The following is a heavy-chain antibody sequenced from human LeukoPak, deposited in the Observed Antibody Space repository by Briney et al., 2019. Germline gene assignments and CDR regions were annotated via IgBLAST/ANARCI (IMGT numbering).Heavy chain of an antibody. V-gene: IGHV3-7*01. CDR1: GFTFSSYW. J-gene: IGHJ5*02. CDR2: IKQDGSEK. Sequence: GGSLRLSCAASGFTFSSYWMTWVRQAPGKGLGWVANIKQDGSEKYYVDSVKGRFTISRDNAKNSLYLQMNSLRAEDTAVYYCARDCSSTTCYRNGFDPWGQGTLVTVSS. D-gene: IGHD2-2*02. CDR3: ARDCSSTTCYRNGFDP.